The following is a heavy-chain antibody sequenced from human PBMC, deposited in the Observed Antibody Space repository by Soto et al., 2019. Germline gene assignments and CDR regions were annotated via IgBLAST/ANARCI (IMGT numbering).Heavy chain of an antibody. CDR1: GFTFRSYA. V-gene: IGHV3-21*01. CDR2: ISSTSTYT. CDR3: ARDLALAGNY. J-gene: IGHJ4*02. D-gene: IGHD6-19*01. Sequence: PGGSLRLSCAASGFTFRSYAMNWVRQTQEKGLEWVSSISSTSTYTHYADSVKGRFTISRDNANNSLFLQMNSLRAEDTAIYYCARDLALAGNYWGQGALVIVSS.